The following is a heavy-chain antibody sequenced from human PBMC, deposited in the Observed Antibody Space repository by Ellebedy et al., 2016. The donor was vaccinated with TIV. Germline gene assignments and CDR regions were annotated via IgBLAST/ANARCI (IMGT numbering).Heavy chain of an antibody. CDR3: ARRSGFDYGDRNNWYFDL. J-gene: IGHJ2*01. CDR2: INPNSGGT. V-gene: IGHV1-2*04. D-gene: IGHD4-17*01. CDR1: GYTFTGYY. Sequence: AASVKVSCKASGYTFTGYYMHWVRQAPGQGLEWMGWINPNSGGTNYAQKFQGWVTMTRNTSISTAYMELSSLRSEDTAVYYCARRSGFDYGDRNNWYFDLWGRGTLVTVSS.